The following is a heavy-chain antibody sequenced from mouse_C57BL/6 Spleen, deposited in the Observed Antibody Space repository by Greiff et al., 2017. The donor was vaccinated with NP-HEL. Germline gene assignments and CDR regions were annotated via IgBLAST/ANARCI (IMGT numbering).Heavy chain of an antibody. CDR3: ARKRGNYDYDGDY. Sequence: QVQLQQPGAELVKPGASVKLSCKVSGFTFSSYWLQCVQQRPGQGLEWFGEIDPSDSSTNYNPKLNGKATLNVATSSSTTYMQLSSLTSEESAISYCARKRGNYDYDGDYWGQGTTLTVSS. CDR2: IDPSDSST. J-gene: IGHJ2*01. CDR1: GFTFSSYW. V-gene: IGHV1-50*01. D-gene: IGHD2-4*01.